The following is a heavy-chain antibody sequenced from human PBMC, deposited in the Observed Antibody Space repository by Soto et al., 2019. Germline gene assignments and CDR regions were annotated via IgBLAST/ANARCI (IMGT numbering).Heavy chain of an antibody. D-gene: IGHD2-8*02. CDR3: AKSTGGTANGMDV. Sequence: EVQLVESGGGLVQPGGSLRLSCVASGFTFDDYAMFWVRQAPGKGLEWVSGISWKSASIGYADSVKGRFTISRDNAKNSLYLQMNSLRAEDTALYYCAKSTGGTANGMDVWGQGTTVTVSS. J-gene: IGHJ6*02. V-gene: IGHV3-9*01. CDR1: GFTFDDYA. CDR2: ISWKSASI.